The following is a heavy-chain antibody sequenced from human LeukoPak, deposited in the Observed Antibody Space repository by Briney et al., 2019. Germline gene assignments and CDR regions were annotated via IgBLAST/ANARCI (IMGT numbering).Heavy chain of an antibody. CDR3: ARRGDCSSTSCHGPPYYFDY. CDR1: GYSFTSYW. V-gene: IGHV5-51*01. J-gene: IGHJ4*02. D-gene: IGHD2-2*01. Sequence: GESLKISCKGSGYSFTSYWIGWVRQMPGKGLEWMGIIYPGDSDTRYSPSFQGQVTISANKSISTAYLQWSSLKASDTAMYYCARRGDCSSTSCHGPPYYFDYWGQGTLVTVSS. CDR2: IYPGDSDT.